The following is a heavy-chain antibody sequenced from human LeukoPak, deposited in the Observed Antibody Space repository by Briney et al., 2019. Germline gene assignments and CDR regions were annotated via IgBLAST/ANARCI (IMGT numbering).Heavy chain of an antibody. D-gene: IGHD4/OR15-4a*01. J-gene: IGHJ6*02. CDR3: AGSKRGAPYYYYDMDV. CDR1: GGSFSRHA. Sequence: GASVKVSCKASGGSFSRHAMSWVRQAPGQGLEWMGGIVPIFGLANYAPKFQGRVAITADESTNTAYMELTSLTFEDTALYYCAGSKRGAPYYYYDMDVWGQGTTVTVSS. CDR2: IVPIFGLA. V-gene: IGHV1-69*13.